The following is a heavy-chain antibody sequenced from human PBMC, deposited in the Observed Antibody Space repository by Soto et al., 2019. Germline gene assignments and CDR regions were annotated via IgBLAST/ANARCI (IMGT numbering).Heavy chain of an antibody. V-gene: IGHV3-23*01. CDR2: VSSSGSST. Sequence: EVQLLESGGDLVQPGGSLRLSCAASGFTFSNYDMSWVRQAPGKGLEGVSSVSSSGSSTYYADSVKGRFTISRDNSKNTRYLQMSSLGAADTAVYHCARRDCGSGRNCEFGAPAFAYWGQGNLVTVTS. CDR1: GFTFSNYD. CDR3: ARRDCGSGRNCEFGAPAFAY. J-gene: IGHJ4*02. D-gene: IGHD2-21*01.